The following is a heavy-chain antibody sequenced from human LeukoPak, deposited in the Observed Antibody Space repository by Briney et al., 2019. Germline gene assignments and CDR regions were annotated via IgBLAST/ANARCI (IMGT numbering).Heavy chain of an antibody. CDR2: IKQDGSEK. Sequence: GGSLRLSCAASGFTFSSYWMSWVRQAPGKGLEWVANIKQDGSEKYYVDSVKGRFTISRDNAKNSLYLQMNSLRAEDTAVYYCARGGSYNYDLWSGYYYYYYYMDVWGKGTTVTVSS. D-gene: IGHD3-3*01. V-gene: IGHV3-7*01. CDR3: ARGGSYNYDLWSGYYYYYYYMDV. J-gene: IGHJ6*03. CDR1: GFTFSSYW.